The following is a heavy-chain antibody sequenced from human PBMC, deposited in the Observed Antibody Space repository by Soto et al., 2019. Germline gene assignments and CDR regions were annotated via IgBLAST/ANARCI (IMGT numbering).Heavy chain of an antibody. Sequence: QVQLVQSGAEVKKPGASVKVSCKASGYTFTSYGISWVRQAPGKGLEWMGWISAYNGNTNYAQKLQGRVTMTTDTTTSTAYIELRSMRSDDTAVYYCATEKSIAAADYWGQGTLVTVSS. CDR2: ISAYNGNT. CDR1: GYTFTSYG. J-gene: IGHJ4*02. D-gene: IGHD6-13*01. V-gene: IGHV1-18*01. CDR3: ATEKSIAAADY.